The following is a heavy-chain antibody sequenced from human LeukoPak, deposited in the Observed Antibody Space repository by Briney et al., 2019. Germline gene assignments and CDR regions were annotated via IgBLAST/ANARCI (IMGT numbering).Heavy chain of an antibody. CDR2: ISYDGSEK. V-gene: IGHV3-30*18. Sequence: GGSLRLSCATSGFTFSSSGMHWVRQAPGKGLEWVAVISYDGSEKHYVDSVKGRFAISRDNSKNTLYLQMNSLRAEDTAVYYCVKDLGFDSWGQGALVTVSS. D-gene: IGHD3-16*01. J-gene: IGHJ4*02. CDR3: VKDLGFDS. CDR1: GFTFSSSG.